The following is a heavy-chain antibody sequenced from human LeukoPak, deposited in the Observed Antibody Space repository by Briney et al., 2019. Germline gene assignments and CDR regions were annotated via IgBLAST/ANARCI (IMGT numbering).Heavy chain of an antibody. CDR2: ISSSSSYT. CDR3: ARDSNWSPDY. J-gene: IGHJ4*02. D-gene: IGHD1-1*01. Sequence: GGSLRLSCAASGFTFSDYYMSWIRQAPGKGLEWVSYISSSSSYTNYADSLKGRFTISRDNAKNSLYLQMNSLRAEDTAVYYCARDSNWSPDYWGQGTLVTVSS. CDR1: GFTFSDYY. V-gene: IGHV3-11*06.